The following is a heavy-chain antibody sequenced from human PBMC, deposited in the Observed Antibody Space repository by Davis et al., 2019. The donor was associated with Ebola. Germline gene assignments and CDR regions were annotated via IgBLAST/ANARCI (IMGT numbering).Heavy chain of an antibody. CDR1: GGSISSSNW. Sequence: PSETLSLTCAVSGGSISSSNWWSWVRQPPGKGLEWIGEIYYSGSTNYNPSLKSRVTISVDKSKNQFSLKLSSVTAADTAVYYCANTKTDGSGSYYSYNWFDPWGQGTLVTVSS. CDR3: ANTKTDGSGSYYSYNWFDP. CDR2: IYYSGST. V-gene: IGHV4-4*02. J-gene: IGHJ5*02. D-gene: IGHD3-10*01.